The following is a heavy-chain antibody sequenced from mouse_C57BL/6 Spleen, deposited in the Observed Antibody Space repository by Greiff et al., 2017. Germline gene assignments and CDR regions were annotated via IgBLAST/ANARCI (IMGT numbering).Heavy chain of an antibody. J-gene: IGHJ1*03. V-gene: IGHV1-59*01. CDR2: IDPSDSYT. D-gene: IGHD3-3*01. Sequence: QVQLQQPGAELVRPGPSVKLSCKASGYTFTSYWMHWVKQRPGQGLEWIGVIDPSDSYTNYNQKFKGKATLTVDTSSSTAYMQLSSLKSEDTAVYYWARWGCSSPHWYFDVWGTVTTVTVSS. CDR3: ARWGCSSPHWYFDV. CDR1: GYTFTSYW.